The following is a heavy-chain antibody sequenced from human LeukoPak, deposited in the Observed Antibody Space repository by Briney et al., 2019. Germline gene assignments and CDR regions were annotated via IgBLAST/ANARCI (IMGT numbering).Heavy chain of an antibody. Sequence: SETLSLTCTVSGGSISSYYWSWIRQPPGKGLEWIGYIYYSGSTNYNPSLKSRVTISVDTSKNQFSLKLSSVTAADTAVYYCARSYYYGSGRWFDPWGQGTLVTVSS. CDR1: GGSISSYY. D-gene: IGHD3-10*01. J-gene: IGHJ5*02. CDR2: IYYSGST. CDR3: ARSYYYGSGRWFDP. V-gene: IGHV4-59*01.